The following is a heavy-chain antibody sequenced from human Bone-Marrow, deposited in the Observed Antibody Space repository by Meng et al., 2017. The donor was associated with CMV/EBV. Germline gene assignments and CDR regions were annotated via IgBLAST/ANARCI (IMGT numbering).Heavy chain of an antibody. Sequence: ASVKVSCKASGYTFTGYYMHWVRQAPGQGLEWMGWINPNSGGTNYAQKFQGRVTMTRDTSISTAYMELSRLRSDDTAVYYCARGGAVLRFLEWFRWFDPWGQGTRVTVYS. J-gene: IGHJ5*02. V-gene: IGHV1-2*02. CDR1: GYTFTGYY. CDR3: ARGGAVLRFLEWFRWFDP. CDR2: INPNSGGT. D-gene: IGHD3-3*01.